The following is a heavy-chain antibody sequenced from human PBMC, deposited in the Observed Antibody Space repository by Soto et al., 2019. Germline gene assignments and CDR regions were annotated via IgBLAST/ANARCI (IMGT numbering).Heavy chain of an antibody. D-gene: IGHD3-10*01. J-gene: IGHJ6*02. CDR3: ARDGPYYYASRMDV. CDR1: GCPVSRNY. Sequence: EVQLVESGGGLVQPGGSRSLSCAASGCPVSRNYMTWFAKAPGKGLEWVPVLHGGGDTYYANSVKGRFTISRHDSTNTLFLQMNSLTPEDTAVYYCARDGPYYYASRMDVWGQGTTVTVSS. V-gene: IGHV3-53*04. CDR2: LHGGGDT.